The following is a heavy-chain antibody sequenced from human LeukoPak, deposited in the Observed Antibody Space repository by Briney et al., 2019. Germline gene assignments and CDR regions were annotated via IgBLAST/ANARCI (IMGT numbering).Heavy chain of an antibody. CDR3: AKDLELAPFDY. Sequence: GGSLRLSCVTSGFIFRSYGMHWVRQAPGKGLEWVAFIRSDGSDEHYADSVKGRFTISRDNSKDTLYLQMNSLGAEDTAVYYCAKDLELAPFDYWGQGTLVTVSP. CDR2: IRSDGSDE. CDR1: GFIFRSYG. V-gene: IGHV3-30*02. J-gene: IGHJ4*02. D-gene: IGHD1-26*01.